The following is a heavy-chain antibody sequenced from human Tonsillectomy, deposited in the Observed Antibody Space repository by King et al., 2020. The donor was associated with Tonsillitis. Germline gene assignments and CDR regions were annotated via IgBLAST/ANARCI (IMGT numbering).Heavy chain of an antibody. J-gene: IGHJ4*02. CDR2: IDSDGTNT. CDR3: ARLIEGPDDY. Sequence: VQLVESGGGLVQPGGSLRLSCAASGFTLSSYWMHWVRQVPGRGLVWVSRIDSDGTNTKHAAPVKGRFTLSRDNAKNTPYLQRDSLRGEETAVYYCARLIEGPDDYWGQGTLVTVSS. CDR1: GFTLSSYW. D-gene: IGHD2-21*01. V-gene: IGHV3-74*01.